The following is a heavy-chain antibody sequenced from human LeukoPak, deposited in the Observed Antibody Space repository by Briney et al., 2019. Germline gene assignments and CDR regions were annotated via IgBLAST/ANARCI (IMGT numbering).Heavy chain of an antibody. CDR3: AMSAAAGIY. CDR2: IYYSGST. V-gene: IGHV4-39*07. J-gene: IGHJ4*02. D-gene: IGHD6-13*01. Sequence: SETLSLTCTVSGGSISSSRYYWGRIRQPPGKGLEWIGSIYYSGSTYYNPSLKSRVTISVDTSKNQFSLKLSSVTAADTAVYYCAMSAAAGIYWGQGTLVTVSS. CDR1: GGSISSSRYY.